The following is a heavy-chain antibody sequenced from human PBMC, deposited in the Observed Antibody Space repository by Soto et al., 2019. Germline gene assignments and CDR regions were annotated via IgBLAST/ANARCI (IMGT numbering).Heavy chain of an antibody. CDR2: MNPNSGNT. J-gene: IGHJ6*03. CDR1: GYTFTSYD. CDR3: ARGRRVPAAMRRGERSYYYYYYMDV. V-gene: IGHV1-8*01. D-gene: IGHD2-2*01. Sequence: QVQLVQSGAEVKKPGASVKVSCKASGYTFTSYDINWVRQATGQGLEWMGWMNPNSGNTGYAQKFQGRVTMTRNTSISTAYMELSSLRSEDTAVYYCARGRRVPAAMRRGERSYYYYYYMDVWGKGTTVTVSS.